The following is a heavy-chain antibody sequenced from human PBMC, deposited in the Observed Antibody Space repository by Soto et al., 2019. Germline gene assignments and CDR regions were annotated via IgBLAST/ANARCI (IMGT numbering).Heavy chain of an antibody. Sequence: SETLSLTCTASGGCISSYYWSWIRQPPVKGLEWIGYIYYSGSTYYNPSLKSRVTISVDTSKNQFSLKLSSVTAADTAVYYCARHKGWHKGSSYYYDNSGYYFGMDVWGQGTTVTVSS. CDR2: IYYSGST. CDR1: GGCISSYY. V-gene: IGHV4-59*08. J-gene: IGHJ6*02. D-gene: IGHD3-22*01. CDR3: ARHKGWHKGSSYYYDNSGYYFGMDV.